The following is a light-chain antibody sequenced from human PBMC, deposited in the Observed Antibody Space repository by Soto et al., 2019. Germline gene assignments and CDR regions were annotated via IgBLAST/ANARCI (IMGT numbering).Light chain of an antibody. CDR2: KAS. Sequence: IHMTQSPSSLSASVGDIVTITCRASQSIDTSLAWYQEKPGKAPKLLIYKASNLQSGVPSRFSGSGSGTDFTLTISSLQPEDFAVYYCQQLNDYPITFGQGTRLEIK. J-gene: IGKJ5*01. CDR3: QQLNDYPIT. CDR1: QSIDTS. V-gene: IGKV1-5*03.